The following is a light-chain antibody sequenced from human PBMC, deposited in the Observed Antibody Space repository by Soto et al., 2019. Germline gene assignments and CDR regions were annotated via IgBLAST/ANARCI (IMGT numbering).Light chain of an antibody. CDR2: DAS. CDR3: KQRSNPSFI. V-gene: IGKV3-11*01. J-gene: IGKJ5*01. CDR1: HSVSSY. Sequence: MGWTQFTENLSLSPWERATLSYRAGHSVSSYLAWYQQKPGQAPRLLIYDASNRATGIPARFSGSGSGKDFPLTISMLEPEDSAVHYCKQRSNPSFIFGQGTRLET.